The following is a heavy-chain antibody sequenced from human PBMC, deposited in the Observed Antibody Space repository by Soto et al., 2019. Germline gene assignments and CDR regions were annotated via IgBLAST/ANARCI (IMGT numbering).Heavy chain of an antibody. CDR1: GESFSGYY. Sequence: QVQLQQWGAGLLKASETLSLTCAVYGESFSGYYWSWIRQPPGKGLEWIGEINHSGSTNYNPSLKSRVTISVDTSKNQFSLKLNSVAAADTAVYYCARGEPPSGSFSYWGQGTLVTVSS. J-gene: IGHJ4*02. CDR3: ARGEPPSGSFSY. D-gene: IGHD2-15*01. V-gene: IGHV4-34*02. CDR2: INHSGST.